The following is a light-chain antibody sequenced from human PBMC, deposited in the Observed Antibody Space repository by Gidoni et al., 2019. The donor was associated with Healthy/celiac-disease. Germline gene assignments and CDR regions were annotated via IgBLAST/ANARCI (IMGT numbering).Light chain of an antibody. V-gene: IGKV4-1*01. CDR1: QSVFYSSNNKNY. J-gene: IGKJ4*01. CDR3: QQYYSTPF. Sequence: DIVMTQSPDSLAVSLGERATINCKASQSVFYSSNNKNYLAWYQQKPGQPPKLIIYWASTRQSGVPDRFSGSGSGTDFTLPISSLQAEDVAVYYCQQYYSTPFFGGGTRVEIK. CDR2: WAS.